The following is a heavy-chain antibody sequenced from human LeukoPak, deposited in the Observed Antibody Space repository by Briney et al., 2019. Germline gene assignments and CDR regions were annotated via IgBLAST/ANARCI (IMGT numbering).Heavy chain of an antibody. CDR2: INPSGGST. Sequence: ASVKVSCKASGYTFTSYYMHWVRQAPGQGLEWMGIINPSGGSTSYAQKFQGRVTMTRDMSTSTVYMELSSLRSDDTAVYYCAREGIAVAGPPSYYYYMDVWGKGTTVTISS. D-gene: IGHD6-19*01. CDR3: AREGIAVAGPPSYYYYMDV. CDR1: GYTFTSYY. J-gene: IGHJ6*03. V-gene: IGHV1-46*01.